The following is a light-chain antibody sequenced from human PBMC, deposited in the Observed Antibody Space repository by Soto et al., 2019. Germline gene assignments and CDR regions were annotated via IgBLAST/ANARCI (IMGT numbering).Light chain of an antibody. Sequence: DIQLTQSPSTPSASVGDRVTITCRASQSISSWLAWYQQKPGKAPILLIYDVSKLESGVPSRFSGSGSGTEFTLTISSLQPEDFATYYCQQHGQWPITFGQGTRLEIK. CDR3: QQHGQWPIT. CDR1: QSISSW. V-gene: IGKV1-5*01. CDR2: DVS. J-gene: IGKJ5*01.